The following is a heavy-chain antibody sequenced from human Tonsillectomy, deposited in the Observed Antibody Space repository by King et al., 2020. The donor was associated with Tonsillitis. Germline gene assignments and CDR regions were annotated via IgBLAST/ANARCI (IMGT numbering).Heavy chain of an antibody. CDR1: GGSISSDTYY. J-gene: IGHJ6*02. Sequence: LQLQESGPGLVKPSETLSLTCTVSGGSISSDTYYWGWIRQPPEKGLEWIGSMYYSGSTYYNPSLESRVTISVDTSKNQFSLKLTSVTAADTAVYYCVGHFSSGWVYQYGLDVWGPGTAFPVSS. CDR2: MYYSGST. CDR3: VGHFSSGWVYQYGLDV. V-gene: IGHV4-39*01. D-gene: IGHD6-19*01.